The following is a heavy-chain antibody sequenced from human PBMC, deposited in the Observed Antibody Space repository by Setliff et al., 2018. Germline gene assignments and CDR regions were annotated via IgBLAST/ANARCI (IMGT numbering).Heavy chain of an antibody. Sequence: SETLSLTCTVSGASIGSNNWIWIRPPAGKGLEWIGRIYTSWDTNYNPSLKNRVIMSEDTSKNQNSLILSSVTAADTAVYYCARDRVIVGPGRRGYYFDYWGQGTLVTVSS. D-gene: IGHD1-26*01. CDR2: IYTSWDT. CDR3: ARDRVIVGPGRRGYYFDY. CDR1: GASIGSNN. J-gene: IGHJ4*02. V-gene: IGHV4-4*07.